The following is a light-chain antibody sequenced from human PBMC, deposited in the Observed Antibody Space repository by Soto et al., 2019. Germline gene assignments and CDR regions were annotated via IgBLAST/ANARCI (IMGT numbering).Light chain of an antibody. CDR1: QNINNW. J-gene: IGKJ1*01. CDR2: DAS. V-gene: IGKV1-5*01. Sequence: DFQMTQSPSTLSASVVEIVTLPCRASQNINNWVAWYQQKPGKAPKFLIYDASTLQRGVSSRFSGSGFGTEFTLTISSLQPDDFATYYCQHYNSYSEAFGQGTKVDIK. CDR3: QHYNSYSEA.